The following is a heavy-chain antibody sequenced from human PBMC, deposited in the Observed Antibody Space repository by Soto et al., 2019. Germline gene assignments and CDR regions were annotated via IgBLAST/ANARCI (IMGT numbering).Heavy chain of an antibody. CDR3: ARAGGLGAVAVDY. V-gene: IGHV4-30-2*01. D-gene: IGHD6-19*01. J-gene: IGHJ4*02. CDR1: GGSISSGGYS. Sequence: QLQLQESGSGLVKPSQTLSLTCAVSGGSISSGGYSWSWIRQPPGKGLEWIGYIYHSGSTYYNPSPKSRVTISVDRSKNQFPLKLSSVTAADTAVYYCARAGGLGAVAVDYWGQGTLVTVSS. CDR2: IYHSGST.